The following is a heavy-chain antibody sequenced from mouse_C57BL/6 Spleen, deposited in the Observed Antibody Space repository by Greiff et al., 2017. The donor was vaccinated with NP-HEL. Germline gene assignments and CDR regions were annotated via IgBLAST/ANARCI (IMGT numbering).Heavy chain of an antibody. CDR2: IYPGDGDT. D-gene: IGHD1-1*01. J-gene: IGHJ4*01. Sequence: VKLVESGAELVKPGASVKISCKASGYAFSSYWMNWVKQRPGKGLEWIGQIYPGDGDTNYNGKFKGRATLTADKSSSTAYMQLSSLTSEDSAVYFCARDYGSSYGDAMDYWGQGTSVTVSS. V-gene: IGHV1-80*01. CDR3: ARDYGSSYGDAMDY. CDR1: GYAFSSYW.